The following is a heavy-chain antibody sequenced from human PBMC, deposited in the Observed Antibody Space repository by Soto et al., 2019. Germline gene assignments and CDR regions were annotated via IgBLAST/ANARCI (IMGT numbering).Heavy chain of an antibody. Sequence: EVQVVESGGGLVQPGGSLRLSCAASGFTLSTYWMTWVRQAPGKGLEWVANIKQDGSEKYYVDFVKGRFTVSRDNAKNSLYLQKNSLRTEDTAVYYCGTADRGTAAGGTVQWGQGTLVTVSS. CDR1: GFTLSTYW. D-gene: IGHD6-13*01. V-gene: IGHV3-7*01. CDR3: GTADRGTAAGGTVQ. CDR2: IKQDGSEK. J-gene: IGHJ4*02.